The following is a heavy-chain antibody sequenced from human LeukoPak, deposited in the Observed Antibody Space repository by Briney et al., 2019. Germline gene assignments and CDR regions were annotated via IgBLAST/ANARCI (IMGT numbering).Heavy chain of an antibody. J-gene: IGHJ4*02. Sequence: GGSLSLSCAASGLTFSSYGMHWVRQAPGKGLEWVAFIRYDGSNKYYADSVKGRFTISRDNSKNTLYLQMNSLRAEDTAVYYCASVGNYSPDFDYWGQGTLVTVSS. D-gene: IGHD4-11*01. CDR2: IRYDGSNK. V-gene: IGHV3-30*02. CDR3: ASVGNYSPDFDY. CDR1: GLTFSSYG.